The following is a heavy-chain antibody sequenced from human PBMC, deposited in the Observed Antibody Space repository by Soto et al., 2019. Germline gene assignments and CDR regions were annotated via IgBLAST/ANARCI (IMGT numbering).Heavy chain of an antibody. D-gene: IGHD6-13*01. CDR3: ARVAAAAGTNNWFDP. J-gene: IGHJ5*02. Sequence: QVQLQESGPGLVKPSQTLSLTCTVSGGSISSGGYYWSWIRQHPGKGLEWIGYIYYSGSTYYNPSLKSRVTISVDTSKDQFSLKLSSVTAADTAVYYCARVAAAAGTNNWFDPWGQGTLVTVSS. CDR2: IYYSGST. V-gene: IGHV4-31*03. CDR1: GGSISSGGYY.